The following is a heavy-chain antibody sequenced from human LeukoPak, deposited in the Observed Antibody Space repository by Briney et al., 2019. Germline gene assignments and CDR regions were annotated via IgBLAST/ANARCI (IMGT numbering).Heavy chain of an antibody. Sequence: PGRSLRLSCAASGFTFSNYWMHWVRQAPGKGLVWVSRINGDGSSTTYAGSVKGRFTISRDNAKNTLYLQMNSLRAEDTAVYYCARDVQAGPGYWGQGSLVTVSS. CDR1: GFTFSNYW. CDR3: ARDVQAGPGY. D-gene: IGHD6-19*01. J-gene: IGHJ4*02. CDR2: INGDGSST. V-gene: IGHV3-74*01.